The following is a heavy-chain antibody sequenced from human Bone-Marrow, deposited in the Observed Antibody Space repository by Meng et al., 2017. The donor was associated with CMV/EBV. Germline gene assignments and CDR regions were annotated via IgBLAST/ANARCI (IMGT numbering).Heavy chain of an antibody. CDR2: IYYSGST. J-gene: IGHJ5*02. D-gene: IGHD6-19*01. CDR1: GGSISSSSYY. Sequence: GSLRLSCTVSGGSISSSSYYWGWIRQPPGKGLEWIGSIYYSGSTYYNPSLKSRVTISVDTSKNQFSLKLSSVTAADTAVYYCARVHSSGWGGFDPWGQGSLVTVSS. V-gene: IGHV4-39*07. CDR3: ARVHSSGWGGFDP.